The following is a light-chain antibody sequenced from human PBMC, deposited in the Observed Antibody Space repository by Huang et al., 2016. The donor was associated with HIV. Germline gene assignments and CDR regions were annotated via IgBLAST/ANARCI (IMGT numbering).Light chain of an antibody. Sequence: DIEMTQSPPSLSASTGDRVTLTCRASHDISTFLAWYQQQPGSHPKLLIYGASIVQSGVPSRFSSGGSGTDFTLTINSLQPEDVAKYYWQKYDSAPRTFGQGTKVEVK. CDR1: HDISTF. CDR3: QKYDSAPRT. V-gene: IGKV1-27*01. CDR2: GAS. J-gene: IGKJ1*01.